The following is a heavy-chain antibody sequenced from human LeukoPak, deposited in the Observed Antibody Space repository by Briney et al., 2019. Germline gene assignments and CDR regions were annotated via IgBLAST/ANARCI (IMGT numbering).Heavy chain of an antibody. D-gene: IGHD3-9*01. CDR2: ISGSGGST. Sequence: PGGSLRLSCAASGFTFSSYAMSWVRQAPGKGLEWVSAISGSGGSTYYADSVKGRFTISRDNSKNTLYLQMISLRAEDTAVYYCAKDGLRYFDWLDYWGQGTLVTVSS. J-gene: IGHJ4*02. CDR1: GFTFSSYA. CDR3: AKDGLRYFDWLDY. V-gene: IGHV3-23*01.